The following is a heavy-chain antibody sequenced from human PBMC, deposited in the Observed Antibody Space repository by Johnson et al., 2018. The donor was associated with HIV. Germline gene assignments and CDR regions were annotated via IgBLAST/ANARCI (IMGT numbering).Heavy chain of an antibody. Sequence: VQLVESGGGLVQPGRSLRLSCAASGFTFDDYAMHWVRQAPGKGLEWVSGISWNSGSIGYADSVKGRFTISRDNAKNSLYLQMNSLRADDTAVYYCARFCGGDCSSPHDALDCWGQGTMVTVSP. V-gene: IGHV3-9*01. D-gene: IGHD2-21*02. CDR1: GFTFDDYA. CDR3: ARFCGGDCSSPHDALDC. J-gene: IGHJ3*01. CDR2: ISWNSGSI.